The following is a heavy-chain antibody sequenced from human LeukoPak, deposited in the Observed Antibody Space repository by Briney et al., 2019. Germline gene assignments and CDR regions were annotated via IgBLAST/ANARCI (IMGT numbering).Heavy chain of an antibody. D-gene: IGHD3-10*01. CDR2: FIPVFERS. V-gene: IGHV1-69*13. CDR3: ARDSRTYYYGSGSYYKVGRLDF. Sequence: GASVKVSCNSSGESFSSYQITWVRQAPGQGLEWMGGFIPVFERSTYAQKFQGRVTMTADESTNTASMELSSLTSEDTAVYYCARDSRTYYYGSGSYYKVGRLDFWGQEPWSPSPQ. CDR1: GESFSSYQ. J-gene: IGHJ4*01.